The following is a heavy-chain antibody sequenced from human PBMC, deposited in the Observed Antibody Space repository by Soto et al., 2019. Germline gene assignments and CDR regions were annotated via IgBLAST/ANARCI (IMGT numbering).Heavy chain of an antibody. J-gene: IGHJ6*02. CDR3: ARPNRHYYYYGMDV. D-gene: IGHD7-27*01. CDR1: GFTFSSYA. CDR2: ISYDGSNK. Sequence: QVQLVESGGGVVQPGRSLRLSCAASGFTFSSYAMHWARQAPGKGLEWVAVISYDGSNKYYADSVKGRFTISRDNSKNTLYLQMNSLRAEDTAVYYCARPNRHYYYYGMDVWGQGTTVTVSS. V-gene: IGHV3-30-3*01.